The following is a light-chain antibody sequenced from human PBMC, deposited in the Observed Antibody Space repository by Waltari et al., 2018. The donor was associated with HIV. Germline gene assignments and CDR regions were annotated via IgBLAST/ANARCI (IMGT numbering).Light chain of an antibody. CDR1: QDITNL. J-gene: IGKJ5*01. CDR3: QQYANGPPIT. Sequence: DIRMTQSPSSLSASVGDRVTITCQASQDITNLLNWYQQKPGTAPKLLIYDASTLEVGVSSRFSGSGSGTTFRFTITNLQPEDVGTFYCQQYANGPPITFGQGTRVEIK. CDR2: DAS. V-gene: IGKV1-33*01.